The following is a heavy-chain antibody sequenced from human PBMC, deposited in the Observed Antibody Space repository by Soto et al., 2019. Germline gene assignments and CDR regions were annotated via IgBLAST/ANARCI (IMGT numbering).Heavy chain of an antibody. CDR3: VREGADNYDRSGYYSLSWFDP. J-gene: IGHJ5*02. CDR2: IFPIFGTA. D-gene: IGHD3-22*01. CDR1: GGTFNSYS. Sequence: QVQLVQSGAEVKKPGSSVKVSCKASGGTFNSYSISWVRQAPGQGLEWMGGIFPIFGTANYAQKLQTRVAITADESTRTAYMELSSLRSEDTAVYYCVREGADNYDRSGYYSLSWFDPWGQGTVVSVSS. V-gene: IGHV1-69*01.